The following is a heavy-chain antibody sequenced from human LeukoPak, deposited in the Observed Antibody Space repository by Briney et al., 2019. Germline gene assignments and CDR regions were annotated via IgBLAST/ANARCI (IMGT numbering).Heavy chain of an antibody. CDR1: GGSISSYY. D-gene: IGHD5-18*01. Sequence: SETLSLTCTVSGGSISSYYWSWIRQPPGKGLEWIGYIYYSGSTNYNPSLKSRVTISVDTSKNQFSLKLSSVTAADTAVYYCARDLRSYGFDYRGQGTLVTVSS. J-gene: IGHJ4*02. V-gene: IGHV4-59*01. CDR2: IYYSGST. CDR3: ARDLRSYGFDY.